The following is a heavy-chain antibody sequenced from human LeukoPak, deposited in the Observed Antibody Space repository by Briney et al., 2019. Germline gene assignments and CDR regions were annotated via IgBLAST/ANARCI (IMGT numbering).Heavy chain of an antibody. D-gene: IGHD4-23*01. CDR1: GGSISSGSYY. Sequence: KPSETLSLTCTVSGGSISSGSYYWSWIRQPAGKGLEWIGRIYTSGSTNYNPSLKSRVTISVDTSKNQFSLKLSSVTAADTAVYYCARGGPTVVTDWGQGTLVTVSS. J-gene: IGHJ4*02. V-gene: IGHV4-61*02. CDR2: IYTSGST. CDR3: ARGGPTVVTD.